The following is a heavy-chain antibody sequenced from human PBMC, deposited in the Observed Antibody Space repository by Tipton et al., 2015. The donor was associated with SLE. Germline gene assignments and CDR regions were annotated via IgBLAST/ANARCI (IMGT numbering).Heavy chain of an antibody. V-gene: IGHV3-48*03. CDR3: AREPRRIAAAGTGDYFDY. CDR1: GFTFSSYE. CDR2: IISSGSTI. D-gene: IGHD6-13*01. J-gene: IGHJ4*02. Sequence: SLRLSCAASGFTFSSYEMNWVRQAPGKGLEWASYIISSGSTIYYADSVKGRFTISRDNAKNSLYLQMNSLRAEDTAVYYCAREPRRIAAAGTGDYFDYWGQGTLVTVSS.